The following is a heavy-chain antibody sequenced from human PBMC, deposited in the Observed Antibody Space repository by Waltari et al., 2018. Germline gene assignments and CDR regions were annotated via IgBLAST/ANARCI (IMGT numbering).Heavy chain of an antibody. CDR2: IYSSERV. J-gene: IGHJ5*02. D-gene: IGHD1-1*01. CDR1: GGSISSGGYY. Sequence: QVQLQESGPGLEKPSQTPSLTCTVSGGSISSGGYYWTWIRQPAGKGLEWIGYIYSSERVKYNPSLKSRASISVDTSKNQFSLRLFSVTAPDTAVYFCARSLQLWGSRNWFAPWGQGTLVIVSS. CDR3: ARSLQLWGSRNWFAP. V-gene: IGHV4-61*09.